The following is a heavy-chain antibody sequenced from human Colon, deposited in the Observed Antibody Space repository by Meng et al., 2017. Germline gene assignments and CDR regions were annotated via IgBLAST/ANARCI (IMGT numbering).Heavy chain of an antibody. J-gene: IGHJ5*01. D-gene: IGHD2-15*01. V-gene: IGHV4-31*03. CDR2: IDHSGTT. Sequence: QVQLQESGPGLVKPSQTLSLTCNVSGDSITSGGYYWSWIRQHSGKGLEWIGYIDHSGTTYDNPSLKTRLTMSVDTSKNQFSLKLTSVTAADTAVYYCARVVSLVVKGNWFDSWGQGTLVTVSS. CDR1: GDSITSGGYY. CDR3: ARVVSLVVKGNWFDS.